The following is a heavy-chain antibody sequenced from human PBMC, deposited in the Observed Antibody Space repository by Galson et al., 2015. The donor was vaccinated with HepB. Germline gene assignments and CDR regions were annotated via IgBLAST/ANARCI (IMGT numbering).Heavy chain of an antibody. D-gene: IGHD3-22*01. CDR1: GFIFSNYA. V-gene: IGHV3-23*01. CDR3: TKDSSSGHPHYFDY. J-gene: IGHJ4*02. CDR2: ISDRT. Sequence: SLRLSCAASGFIFSNYAMTWVRRAAGKGLEWVSTISDRTYYADSVKGRFTISRDNSKNTLYLQMNSLRADDTAVYYCTKDSSSGHPHYFDYWGQGTLVTVSS.